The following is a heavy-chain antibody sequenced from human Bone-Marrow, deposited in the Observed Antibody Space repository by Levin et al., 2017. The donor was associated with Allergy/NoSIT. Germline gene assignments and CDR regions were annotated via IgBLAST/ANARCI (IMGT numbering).Heavy chain of an antibody. CDR1: GGSISSGSDY. Sequence: LRLSCTVSGGSISSGSDYWSWIRQHPGKGLEWIGSIFHSGNHYYNPSLKTRLAISMDSSKNQFSLKVTSVTATDTAVYYCARDRGGSSTGIFDIWGQGRMVTVSS. V-gene: IGHV4-31*03. J-gene: IGHJ3*02. D-gene: IGHD2-15*01. CDR3: ARDRGGSSTGIFDI. CDR2: IFHSGNH.